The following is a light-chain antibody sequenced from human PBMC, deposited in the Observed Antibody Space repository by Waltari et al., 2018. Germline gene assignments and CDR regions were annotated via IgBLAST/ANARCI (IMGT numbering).Light chain of an antibody. J-gene: IGKJ2*01. CDR3: QQYNSYWYT. CDR2: RAS. Sequence: DIQMTQSPPTLSAYVGDRVTITCRASQSISSWLAWYQQKPGKAPKLLIYRASSLESGVPSRFSGSGSGTEFTLTISSLQPDDFATYYCQQYNSYWYTFGQGTKLEI. V-gene: IGKV1-5*03. CDR1: QSISSW.